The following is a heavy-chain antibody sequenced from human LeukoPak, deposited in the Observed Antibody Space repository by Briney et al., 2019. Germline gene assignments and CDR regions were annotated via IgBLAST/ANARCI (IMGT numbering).Heavy chain of an antibody. Sequence: SETLSLTCAVYGGSFSGYYWSWVRQPPEKGLEWIGEINHSGSTNYNPSLKSRVTISVDTSKNQFSLELTSVTAADTTVYYCARRRYDASGYYPSRGRYFDYWGQGTLVTVSS. J-gene: IGHJ4*02. CDR1: GGSFSGYY. CDR3: ARRRYDASGYYPSRGRYFDY. CDR2: INHSGST. V-gene: IGHV4-34*01. D-gene: IGHD3-22*01.